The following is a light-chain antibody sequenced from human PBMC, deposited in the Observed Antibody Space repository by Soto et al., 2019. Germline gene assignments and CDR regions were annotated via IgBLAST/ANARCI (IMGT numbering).Light chain of an antibody. CDR2: AAS. CDR1: QSLLHSNGYNY. V-gene: IGKV2-28*01. Sequence: PLSLPFPPGEPASISCRSSQSLLHSNGYNYSDWYQQKPGKAPKLLIYAASSLQSGVPSRFSGSGSGTEFTLTISSLQSEDFAVYYCQQYNNWPPTFGQGTKVDIK. J-gene: IGKJ1*01. CDR3: QQYNNWPPT.